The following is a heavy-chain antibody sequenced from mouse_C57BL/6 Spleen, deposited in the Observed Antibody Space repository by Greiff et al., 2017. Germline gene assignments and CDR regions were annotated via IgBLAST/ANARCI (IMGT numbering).Heavy chain of an antibody. D-gene: IGHD1-1*01. CDR3: ARTDYGSSYVGWYFDY. Sequence: QVQLQQPGAELVKPGASVKMSCKASGYTFTSYWITWVKQRPGQGLEWIGDIYPGSGSTNYNEKFKSKATLTVDTSSSTAYMQLSSLTSEDSAVYYCARTDYGSSYVGWYFDYGGQGTTLTVSS. V-gene: IGHV1-55*01. CDR1: GYTFTSYW. CDR2: IYPGSGST. J-gene: IGHJ2*01.